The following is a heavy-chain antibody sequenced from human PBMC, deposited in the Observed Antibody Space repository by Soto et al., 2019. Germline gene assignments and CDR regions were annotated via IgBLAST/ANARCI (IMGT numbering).Heavy chain of an antibody. Sequence: SATLSVTCPVSGGSARSSPYYWTWSWQPPGRGLELIGHISYTGGPTYNPSLKSRVAISIDTSRNQFSLKVTSVTTADTAVYYCARDSSSSFHYYYGMDVWGQGTTVS. CDR2: ISYTGGP. CDR1: GGSARSSPYY. J-gene: IGHJ6*02. CDR3: ARDSSSSFHYYYGMDV. D-gene: IGHD6-13*01. V-gene: IGHV4-61*01.